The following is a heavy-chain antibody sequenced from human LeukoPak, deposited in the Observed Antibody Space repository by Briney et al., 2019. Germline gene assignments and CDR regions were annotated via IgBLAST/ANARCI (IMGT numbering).Heavy chain of an antibody. J-gene: IGHJ2*01. D-gene: IGHD2-15*01. Sequence: SQTLSLTCALPGDSFSSNSAAWNWIRQSPSRGLEWLGRTYYRSKWSNDYAVSVKSRITINPDTSQNQFSLQLNSLTPEDTAVYYCARAPIGGWYFDLWGRGTLVTVSS. CDR1: GDSFSSNSAA. V-gene: IGHV6-1*01. CDR3: ARAPIGGWYFDL. CDR2: TYYRSKWSN.